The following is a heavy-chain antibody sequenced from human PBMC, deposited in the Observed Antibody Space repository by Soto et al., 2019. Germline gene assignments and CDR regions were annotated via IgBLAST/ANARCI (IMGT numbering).Heavy chain of an antibody. J-gene: IGHJ4*02. CDR2: IIPIFGTA. CDR1: GGTFSSYA. V-gene: IGHV1-69*06. Sequence: GASVKVSCKASGGTFSSYAISWVRQAPGQGLEWMGGIIPIFGTANYAQKFQGRVTITADKSTSTAYMELSSLRSEDTAVYYCARETGYGDYYPLFDYWGQGALVTVSS. D-gene: IGHD4-17*01. CDR3: ARETGYGDYYPLFDY.